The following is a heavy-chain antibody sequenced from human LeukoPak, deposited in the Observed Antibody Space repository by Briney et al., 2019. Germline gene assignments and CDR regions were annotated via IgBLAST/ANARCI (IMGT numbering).Heavy chain of an antibody. CDR3: ARQDGSSSSWYDSNAFDV. CDR2: IYYSGST. CDR1: GGSISSSSYY. D-gene: IGHD6-13*01. Sequence: SETLSLTCTVSGGSISSSSYYWGWIRQPPGKGLEWIGSIYYSGSTYYNPSLKSRVTISVDTSKNQFSLKLSSVTAADTAVYYCARQDGSSSSWYDSNAFDVWGQGTMVTVSS. V-gene: IGHV4-39*07. J-gene: IGHJ3*01.